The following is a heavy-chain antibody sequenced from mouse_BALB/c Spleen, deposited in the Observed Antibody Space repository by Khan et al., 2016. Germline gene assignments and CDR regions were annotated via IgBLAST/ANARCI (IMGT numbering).Heavy chain of an antibody. CDR1: EYTFTNYG. V-gene: IGHV9-3*02. CDR3: ARTCDDPYYAMDY. J-gene: IGHJ4*01. CDR2: INTNTGEP. D-gene: IGHD2-12*01. Sequence: QIQLVQSGPELKKPGETVKISCKASEYTFTNYGMNWVKQAPGKGLKWMGWINTNTGEPTYAEEFKGRFAFSLEASASTAYLQINNLKNEDSATXIGARTCDDPYYAMDYWGQGTSVTVSS.